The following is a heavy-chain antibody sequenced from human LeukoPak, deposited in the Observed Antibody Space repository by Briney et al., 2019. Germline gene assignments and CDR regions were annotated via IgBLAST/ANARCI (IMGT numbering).Heavy chain of an antibody. CDR2: IRVKASSYTT. D-gene: IGHD6-19*01. J-gene: IGHJ4*02. CDR1: GFTFSDYL. Sequence: GGSPRLSCGASGFTFSDYLMDWVRQTPGKGLEWVARIRVKASSYTTEYAASVEGRFIISRDDSKSSLYLQMNSLKSEDTAVYYCAAGARGSAPFDYWGQGTPVTVSS. V-gene: IGHV3-72*01. CDR3: AAGARGSAPFDY.